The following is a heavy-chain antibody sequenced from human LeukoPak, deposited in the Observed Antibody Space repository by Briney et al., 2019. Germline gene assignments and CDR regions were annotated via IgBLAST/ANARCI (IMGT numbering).Heavy chain of an antibody. CDR1: GGSLSSSSYY. D-gene: IGHD2-2*01. CDR2: IYYSGST. CDR3: ARGYCSSTSCSDDDAFDI. Sequence: SETLSLTCTVSGGSLSSSSYYWGWIRQPPGKGLEWIGSIYYSGSTYYNPSLKSRVTISVDTSKNQFSLKLSSVTAADTAVYYCARGYCSSTSCSDDDAFDIWGQGTMVTVSS. J-gene: IGHJ3*02. V-gene: IGHV4-39*01.